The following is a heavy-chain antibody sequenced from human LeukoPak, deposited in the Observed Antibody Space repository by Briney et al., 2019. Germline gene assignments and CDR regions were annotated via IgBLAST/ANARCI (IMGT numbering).Heavy chain of an antibody. CDR3: ARSQMCDYGDYLGL. D-gene: IGHD4-17*01. Sequence: ASVKVSCKASGGTFSSYAISWVRQAPGQGLEWMGKIIPILGIANYAQKFQGRVTITADKSTSTAYMELSSLRSEDTAVYYCARSQMCDYGDYLGLWGQGTLVTVSS. J-gene: IGHJ4*02. CDR1: GGTFSSYA. V-gene: IGHV1-69*04. CDR2: IIPILGIA.